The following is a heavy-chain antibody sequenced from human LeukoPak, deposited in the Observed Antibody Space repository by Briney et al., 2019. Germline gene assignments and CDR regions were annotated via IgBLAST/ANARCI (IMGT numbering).Heavy chain of an antibody. D-gene: IGHD2-15*01. J-gene: IGHJ4*02. CDR3: ARDHCSGGSCHWRFDY. CDR2: TYYRSKWYN. CDR1: GDSVSSNSVA. V-gene: IGHV6-1*01. Sequence: SQTLSLTCAISGDSVSSNSVAWNWIRQSPSRGLEWLGRTYYRSKWYNDYAVSVKGRITINPDTSKNQFSLQLNSVTPEDTAVYSCARDHCSGGSCHWRFDYWGQGTLVTVSS.